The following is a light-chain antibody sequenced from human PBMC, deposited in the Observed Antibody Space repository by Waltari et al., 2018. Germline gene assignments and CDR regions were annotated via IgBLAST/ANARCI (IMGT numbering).Light chain of an antibody. J-gene: IGLJ3*02. CDR1: RDDVGGSNL. CDR2: EVT. CDR3: CSYAGTDSWV. V-gene: IGLV2-23*02. Sequence: QSALTQPASMSGSPGHSVTISCTGPRDDVGGSNLVSWYQQHPGKAPKLIIFEVTKRPSGVSKRFSGSRSGNTASLTLSGLQPEDEAAYYCCSYAGTDSWVFGGGTKVTVL.